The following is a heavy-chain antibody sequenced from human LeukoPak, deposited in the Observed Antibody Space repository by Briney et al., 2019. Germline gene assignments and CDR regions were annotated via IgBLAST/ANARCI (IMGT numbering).Heavy chain of an antibody. Sequence: PSQTLSLTCTVSGGSISSGDYCWSWIRQPPGKGLEWIGYIYYSGSTYYNPSLKSRVTISVDTSKNQFSLKLSSVTAADTAVYYCARVVVRGVMSYWGQGTLVTVSS. CDR2: IYYSGST. V-gene: IGHV4-30-4*08. CDR1: GGSISSGDYC. CDR3: ARVVVRGVMSY. D-gene: IGHD3-10*01. J-gene: IGHJ4*02.